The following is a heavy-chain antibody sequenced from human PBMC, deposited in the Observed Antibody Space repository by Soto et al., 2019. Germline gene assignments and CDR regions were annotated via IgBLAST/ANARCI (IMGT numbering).Heavy chain of an antibody. D-gene: IGHD3-22*01. J-gene: IGHJ3*02. V-gene: IGHV4-59*01. CDR1: GGSISRYY. CDR3: ARDSYYDGSGYFDDTFDM. CDR2: IYYSGST. Sequence: HVQLQESGPGLVKPSETLSLSCTVSGGSISRYYWSWIRQPPGKGLEWIGHIYYSGSTNYNPSLRGRVTISVDTSKNQFSLKLRSVTAADTAVYCCARDSYYDGSGYFDDTFDMWGQGTMVTVSS.